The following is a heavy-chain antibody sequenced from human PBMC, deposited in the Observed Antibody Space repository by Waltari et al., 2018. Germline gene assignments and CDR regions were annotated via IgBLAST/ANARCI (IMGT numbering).Heavy chain of an antibody. V-gene: IGHV3-74*01. CDR2: IKRDGGST. D-gene: IGHD1-26*01. J-gene: IGHJ4*02. CDR3: ARDGVGAGHDLDY. Sequence: EVQLVESGGGLVQLGGSLRLSCAASGFTFSSHWMHWVRQAPGKGLVWVSCIKRDGGSTRYADSVKGRFTISRDNAKNTLYLQMNSLRAEDTAVYYCARDGVGAGHDLDYWGQGTLVTVSS. CDR1: GFTFSSHW.